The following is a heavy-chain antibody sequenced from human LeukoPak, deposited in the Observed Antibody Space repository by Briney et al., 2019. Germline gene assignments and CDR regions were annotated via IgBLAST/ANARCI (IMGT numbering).Heavy chain of an antibody. CDR1: GFSFRSYW. CDR2: INTDGTNT. J-gene: IGHJ4*02. V-gene: IGHV3-74*01. D-gene: IGHD5-24*01. CDR3: ARDLGWLQSDY. Sequence: GGSLRLSCAASGFSFRSYWMHWVRQAPGKGLVWVSRINTDGTNTGYADSVKGRFTISRDNAKNSVYLQIHNLRAEDTAVYYCARDLGWLQSDYWGQGTLVTVSS.